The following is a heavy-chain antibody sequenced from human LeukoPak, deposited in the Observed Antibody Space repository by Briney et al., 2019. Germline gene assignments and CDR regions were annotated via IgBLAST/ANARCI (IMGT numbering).Heavy chain of an antibody. Sequence: GGSLRLSCAASGFTFSDYYMSWIRQAPGKGLEWLSYISSGSSYTYYADSVKGRFTISRDNSKNTVYLQLNSLRAEDTAVYFCAKDSATYGRFDYWGQGTLVTVSS. V-gene: IGHV3-11*05. CDR2: ISSGSSYT. J-gene: IGHJ4*02. CDR1: GFTFSDYY. D-gene: IGHD3-10*01. CDR3: AKDSATYGRFDY.